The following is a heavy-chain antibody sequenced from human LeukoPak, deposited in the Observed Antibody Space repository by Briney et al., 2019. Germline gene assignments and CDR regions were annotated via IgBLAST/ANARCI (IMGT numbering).Heavy chain of an antibody. CDR2: IIPIFGTA. CDR3: ARDAGEGNKRDGYWS. D-gene: IGHD5-24*01. CDR1: RGTFSSYA. V-gene: IGHV1-69*06. J-gene: IGHJ4*02. Sequence: GASVKVSCKASRGTFSSYAISWVRQAPGQGLEWMGGIIPIFGTANYAQKFQGRVTITADKSTSTAYMELSSLRSEDTAVYYCARDAGEGNKRDGYWSWGQGTLVTVSS.